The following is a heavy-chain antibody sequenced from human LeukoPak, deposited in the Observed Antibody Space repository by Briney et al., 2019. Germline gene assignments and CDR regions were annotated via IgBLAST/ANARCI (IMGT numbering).Heavy chain of an antibody. CDR1: GFTFSSYA. CDR3: ARRYFDY. Sequence: GGSLRLSCAASGFTFSSYAMGWVRQAPGKGLEWVANIKQDGSEKYYVDSVKGRFTISRDNAKNSLYLQMNSLRAEDTAVYYCARRYFDYWGQGTLVTVSS. V-gene: IGHV3-7*01. J-gene: IGHJ4*02. CDR2: IKQDGSEK.